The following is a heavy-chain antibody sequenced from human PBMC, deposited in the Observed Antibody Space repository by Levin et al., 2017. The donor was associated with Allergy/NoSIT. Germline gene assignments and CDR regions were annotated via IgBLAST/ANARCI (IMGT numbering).Heavy chain of an antibody. V-gene: IGHV1-2*02. CDR2: INPNSGGT. CDR1: GYTFTGYY. Sequence: GESLKISCKASGYTFTGYYMHWVRQAPGQGLEWMGWINPNSGGTNYAQKFQGRVTMTRDTSISTAYMELSRLRSDDTAVYYCARDRRRTIDYWGQGTLVTVSS. CDR3: ARDRRRTIDY. J-gene: IGHJ4*02. D-gene: IGHD1-14*01.